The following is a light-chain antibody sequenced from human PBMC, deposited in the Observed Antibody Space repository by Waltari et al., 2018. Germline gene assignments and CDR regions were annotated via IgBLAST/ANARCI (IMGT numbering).Light chain of an antibody. Sequence: QSALTQPASVSGSPGQSITISCTGTSSDVGGYNYVSWYQQHPGQAPKLMIYDVSKRPSGVVNRFSGSKSGTAASLTISGLQAEDEADYYCGSYTSSSTWVFGGGTKLTVL. CDR3: GSYTSSSTWV. J-gene: IGLJ3*02. CDR2: DVS. CDR1: SSDVGGYNY. V-gene: IGLV2-14*01.